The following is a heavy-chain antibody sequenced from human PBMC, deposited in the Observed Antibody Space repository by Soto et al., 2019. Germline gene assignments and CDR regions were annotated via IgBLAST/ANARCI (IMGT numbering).Heavy chain of an antibody. J-gene: IGHJ4*02. CDR1: GFTFSSYG. CDR3: ARAGYSSGWDAFDY. D-gene: IGHD6-19*01. CDR2: ISYDGSNK. Sequence: GGSLRLSCAASGFTFSSYGMHWVRQAPGKGLEWVAVISYDGSNKYYADSGKGRFTISRDNSKKTRYLQMISLRAEYPAVYYCARAGYSSGWDAFDYWGQGTLVTVS. V-gene: IGHV3-30*03.